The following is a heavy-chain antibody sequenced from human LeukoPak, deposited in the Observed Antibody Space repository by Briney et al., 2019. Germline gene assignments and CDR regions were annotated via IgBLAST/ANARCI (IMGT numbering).Heavy chain of an antibody. CDR3: ARGSSGIDF. D-gene: IGHD3-22*01. CDR1: GFTFSSYG. Sequence: GGSLRLSCAASGFTFSSYGMQWVRQAPGKGLEWVSFIRYDGRNKYYTDSVKGRFSISRDNSRNTLYLQMNSLSSEDTAVYYCARGSSGIDFWGQGTLVTVSS. CDR2: IRYDGRNK. J-gene: IGHJ4*02. V-gene: IGHV3-30*02.